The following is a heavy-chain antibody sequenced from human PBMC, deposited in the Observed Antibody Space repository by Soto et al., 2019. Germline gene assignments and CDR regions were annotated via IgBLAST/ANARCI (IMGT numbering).Heavy chain of an antibody. J-gene: IGHJ3*02. D-gene: IGHD1-26*01. V-gene: IGHV3-30*18. Sequence: GSLRLSCAASRFPFSTYGMHWVRQAPGKGLEWVAVISYDGSEKYYADSVKGRFTISRDNSKNTPYLQMDSLRTEDTAVYFCAKDWSYNYDTDAFDIWGQGTMVTVSS. CDR3: AKDWSYNYDTDAFDI. CDR1: RFPFSTYG. CDR2: ISYDGSEK.